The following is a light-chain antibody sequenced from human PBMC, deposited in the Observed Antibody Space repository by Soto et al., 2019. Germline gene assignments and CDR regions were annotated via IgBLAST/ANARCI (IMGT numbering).Light chain of an antibody. Sequence: EIVMTQSPATLSVSPGERATLSCRASQSVSSNLAWYQQKPGQAPRLLIYGASTRATGIPARFSGSGSGTEFTINIRSLQSEDFAVYYCQQYNNWPPLTFGGGTKVEIK. CDR3: QQYNNWPPLT. CDR2: GAS. V-gene: IGKV3-15*01. J-gene: IGKJ4*01. CDR1: QSVSSN.